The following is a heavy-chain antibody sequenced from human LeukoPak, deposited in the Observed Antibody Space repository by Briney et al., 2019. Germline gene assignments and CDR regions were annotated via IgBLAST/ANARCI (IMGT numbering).Heavy chain of an antibody. D-gene: IGHD3-10*01. CDR1: GGSFSGYY. J-gene: IGHJ5*02. CDR3: ARGVAGEMSYGSGRKNWFDP. CDR2: INHSGST. Sequence: PSETLSPTCAVYGGSFSGYYWSWIRQPPGKGLEWIGEINHSGSTNYNPSLKSRVTISVDTSKNQFSLKLSSVTAADTAVYYCARGVAGEMSYGSGRKNWFDPWGQGTLVTVSS. V-gene: IGHV4-34*01.